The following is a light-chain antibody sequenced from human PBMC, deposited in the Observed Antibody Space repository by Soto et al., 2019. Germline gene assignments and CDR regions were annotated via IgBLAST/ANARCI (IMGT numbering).Light chain of an antibody. J-gene: IGKJ1*01. CDR3: QQYGSSPQWT. CDR2: GAS. CDR1: QSVSSSY. V-gene: IGKV3-20*01. Sequence: VVLTQSPATLSLSPGERATLSCRASQSVSSSYLAWYQQKPGQAPRLLIYGASSRATGIPDRFSGSGSGTDFTLTISRLEPEDFAVYYCQQYGSSPQWTFGQGTKVDIK.